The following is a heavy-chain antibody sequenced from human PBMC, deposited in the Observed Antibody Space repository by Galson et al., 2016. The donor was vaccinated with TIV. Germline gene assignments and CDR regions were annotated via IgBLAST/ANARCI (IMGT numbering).Heavy chain of an antibody. V-gene: IGHV3-20*04. J-gene: IGHJ3*02. Sequence: SLRLSCAASGFVFGDFAMTWVRQVPGKGLEWVSGVSWTGTYTKYADSVKGRFTISRDNAKKSLYLQMTSLRAEDTALYYCAKDISQSIDTYENIAFDIWGQGTLVTVSS. CDR1: GFVFGDFA. D-gene: IGHD5-18*01. CDR3: AKDISQSIDTYENIAFDI. CDR2: VSWTGTYT.